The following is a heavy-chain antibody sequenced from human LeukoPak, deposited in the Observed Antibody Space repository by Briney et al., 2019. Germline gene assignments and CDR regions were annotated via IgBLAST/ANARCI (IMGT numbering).Heavy chain of an antibody. D-gene: IGHD3-10*01. CDR3: VAMLRGVGY. J-gene: IGHJ4*02. Sequence: GGSLRLSCAASGFTFSSYSMNWVRQAPGKGLEWVGRTRNKADSYTTEYAASVKGRFTISRDDSLYLQMNSLKTEDTAVYYCVAMLRGVGYWGQGTLVTVSS. CDR2: TRNKADSYTT. CDR1: GFTFSSYS. V-gene: IGHV3-72*01.